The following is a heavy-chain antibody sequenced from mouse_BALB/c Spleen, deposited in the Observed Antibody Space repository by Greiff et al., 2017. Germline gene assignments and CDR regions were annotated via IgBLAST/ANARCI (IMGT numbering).Heavy chain of an antibody. CDR3: ARVGSSYWYFDV. CDR1: GFTFSSYA. V-gene: IGHV5-6-5*01. CDR2: ISSGGST. J-gene: IGHJ1*01. Sequence: EVKLQESGGGLVKPGGSLKLSCAASGFTFSSYAMSWVRQTPEKRLEWVASISSGGSTYYPDSVKGRFTISRDNARNILYLQMSSLRSEDTAMYYCARVGSSYWYFDVWGAGTTVTVSS. D-gene: IGHD1-1*01.